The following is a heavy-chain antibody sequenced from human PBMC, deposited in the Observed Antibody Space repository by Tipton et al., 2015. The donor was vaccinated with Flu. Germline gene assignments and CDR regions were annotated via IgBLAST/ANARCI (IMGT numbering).Heavy chain of an antibody. J-gene: IGHJ4*02. CDR1: SGSIRSTNYF. V-gene: IGHV4-39*01. D-gene: IGHD3-10*02. CDR2: IYPSGTT. Sequence: TLSLTCTVSSGSIRSTNYFCAWIRQPPGKRLELIGSIYPSGTTYYNPSLKSRVTISVDTSKIQFSLKLRSVTAADTAVYYCARLSYYDVDLKNFYFDYWGQGALVPVSS. CDR3: ARLSYYDVDLKNFYFDY.